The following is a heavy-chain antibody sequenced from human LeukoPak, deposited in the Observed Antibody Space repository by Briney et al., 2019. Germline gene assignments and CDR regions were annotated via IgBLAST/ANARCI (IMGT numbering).Heavy chain of an antibody. V-gene: IGHV3-74*01. J-gene: IGHJ4*02. CDR2: INSDGSIT. CDR3: AGVGGARVY. CDR1: GFTFSTYW. Sequence: GGSLRLSCAASGFTFSTYWMHWVRQAPGKGLVWVSRINSDGSITNYADSVKGRFTISRDNAKNTLYLQMNSLRAEDTAVYYCAGVGGARVYWGQGTLVTVSS. D-gene: IGHD1-26*01.